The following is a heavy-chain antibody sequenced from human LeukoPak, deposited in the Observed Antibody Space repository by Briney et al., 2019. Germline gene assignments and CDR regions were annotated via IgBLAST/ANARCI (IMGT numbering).Heavy chain of an antibody. V-gene: IGHV3-23*01. CDR1: GFTFSSYA. CDR2: ISISGGST. CDR3: ARDPYSSSWYVDYYYYYYGMDV. J-gene: IGHJ6*02. Sequence: GGSLRLSCAASGFTFSSYAMTWVRQAPGKGLEWVSTISISGGSTYYADSVKGRFTISRDNAKNSLYLQMNSLRAEDTAVYYCARDPYSSSWYVDYYYYYYGMDVWGQGTTVTVSS. D-gene: IGHD6-13*01.